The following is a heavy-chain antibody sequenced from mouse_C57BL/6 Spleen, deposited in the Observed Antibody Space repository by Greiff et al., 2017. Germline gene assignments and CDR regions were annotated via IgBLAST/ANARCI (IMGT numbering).Heavy chain of an antibody. D-gene: IGHD2-3*01. CDR2: ISRGSSTI. CDR1: GFTFSDYG. J-gene: IGHJ4*01. Sequence: EVMLVESGGGLVKPGGSLKLSCAASGFTFSDYGMHWVRQAPEKGLEWVAYISRGSSTIYYADTVKGRFTISRDNAKNTLFLQMTSLRSEDTAMYYCASPRWLLRNYAMDYWGQGTSVTVSS. V-gene: IGHV5-17*01. CDR3: ASPRWLLRNYAMDY.